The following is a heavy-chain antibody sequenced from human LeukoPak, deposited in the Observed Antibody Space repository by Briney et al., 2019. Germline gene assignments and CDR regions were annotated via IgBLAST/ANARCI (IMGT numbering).Heavy chain of an antibody. Sequence: PSETLSLTCTVSGGSMSSGTYYWGWIRQPPGKGLEWIASIRYLGSTFYNPSLQSRVTISVDTPKNQFSLKLSSVTAADTAVYYCARLKMDTHAARVNAFDIWGQGTMVTVSS. D-gene: IGHD6-25*01. CDR1: GGSMSSGTYY. V-gene: IGHV4-39*01. J-gene: IGHJ3*02. CDR3: ARLKMDTHAARVNAFDI. CDR2: IRYLGST.